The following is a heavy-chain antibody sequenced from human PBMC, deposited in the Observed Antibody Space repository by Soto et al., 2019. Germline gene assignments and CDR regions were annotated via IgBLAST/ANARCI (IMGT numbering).Heavy chain of an antibody. CDR1: GFTFSSYA. D-gene: IGHD6-19*01. CDR3: AKLERQWLVLDY. V-gene: IGHV3-23*01. J-gene: IGHJ4*02. CDR2: ISGSGGST. Sequence: GSLRLSCAASGFTFSSYAMSWVRQATGKGLEWVSAISGSGGSTYYADSVKGRFTISRDNSKNTLYLQMIRLRAEDTAVYYCAKLERQWLVLDYWGQGTLVTVSS.